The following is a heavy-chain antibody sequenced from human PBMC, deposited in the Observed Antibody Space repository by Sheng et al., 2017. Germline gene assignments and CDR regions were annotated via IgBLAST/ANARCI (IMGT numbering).Heavy chain of an antibody. CDR3: AKVGCSINXYSDWF. CDR1: GYIFTAYY. Sequence: QVQVVQSGAEVKKPGASVKVSCKASGYIFTAYYVHWVRQAPGQGLEWMGWINPDSGDTNYAQKFQGRVTLTRDTSISTAYMELSRLRSDDTAVYYCAKVGCSINXYSDWF. CDR2: INPDSGDT. D-gene: IGHD2-2*01. V-gene: IGHV1-2*02. J-gene: IGHJ5*01.